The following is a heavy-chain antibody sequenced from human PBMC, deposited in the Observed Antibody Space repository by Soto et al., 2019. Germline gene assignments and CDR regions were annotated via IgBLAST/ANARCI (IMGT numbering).Heavy chain of an antibody. CDR2: INPNSGGT. CDR1: GYTFTGYY. J-gene: IGHJ4*02. D-gene: IGHD6-19*01. Sequence: VASVKVSCKASGYTFTGYYMHWVRQAPGQGLEWMGWINPNSGGTNYAQKFQGRVTMTRDTSISTAYMELSRLRSDDTAVYYCARDQVAVAGTTDYWGQGTLVTVSS. V-gene: IGHV1-2*02. CDR3: ARDQVAVAGTTDY.